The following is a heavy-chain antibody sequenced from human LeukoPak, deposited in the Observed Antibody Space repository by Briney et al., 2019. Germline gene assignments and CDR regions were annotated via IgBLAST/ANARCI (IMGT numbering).Heavy chain of an antibody. CDR3: ASTNCSSASCYGANWFDP. J-gene: IGHJ5*02. D-gene: IGHD2-2*01. V-gene: IGHV4-30-4*08. CDR2: INYSGST. CDR1: GPSISSGDYY. Sequence: PSQTLSLTCTVSGPSISSGDYYWSWIRHPPGKGLEWIGYINYSGSTFHYTPSLESRVTISVDTSKNQFSLRLTSVTAADTAVYYCASTNCSSASCYGANWFDPWGQGTLVTVSS.